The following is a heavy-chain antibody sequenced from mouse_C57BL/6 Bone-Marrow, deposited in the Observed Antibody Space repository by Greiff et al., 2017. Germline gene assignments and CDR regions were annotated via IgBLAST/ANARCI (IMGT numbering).Heavy chain of an antibody. V-gene: IGHV1-55*01. CDR3: ARPYYSTYWDFDV. Sequence: VQLQQPGAELVKPGASVKMSCKASGYTFTSYWITWVKQRPGQGLEWIGDIYPGSGSTNYNEKFKSKATLTVDTSSSTAYMQLSSLTSEDSAVSYCARPYYSTYWDFDVWGKGTTVTVSS. CDR2: IYPGSGST. CDR1: GYTFTSYW. J-gene: IGHJ1*03. D-gene: IGHD2-5*01.